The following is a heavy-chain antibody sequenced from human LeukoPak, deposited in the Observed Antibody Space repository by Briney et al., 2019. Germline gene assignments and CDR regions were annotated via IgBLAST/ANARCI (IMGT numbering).Heavy chain of an antibody. CDR3: AKSSYYDTSGSYREYYFDY. Sequence: PGGSLRLPCAVSRFSFSNYGMSWVRQAPGKGLEWVSAISGSGGSTYYADSVKGRFTISRDNSKNTLYLQMNSLRAEDTALYYCAKSSYYDTSGSYREYYFDYWGQGALVTVSS. CDR2: ISGSGGST. J-gene: IGHJ4*02. CDR1: RFSFSNYG. D-gene: IGHD3-22*01. V-gene: IGHV3-23*01.